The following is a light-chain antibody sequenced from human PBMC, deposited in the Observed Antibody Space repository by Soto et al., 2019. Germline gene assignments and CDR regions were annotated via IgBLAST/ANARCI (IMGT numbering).Light chain of an antibody. CDR3: CSYAGSSTLD. J-gene: IGLJ2*01. Sequence: QSVLTQPASVSGSPGQSITISCTGTSSDVGSYNLVSWYQQHPGKAPKLMIYEGSKRASGVSNRFSGSKSGNTASLTVSGLQAEDEADFYCCSYAGSSTLDFGGGTKLTVL. CDR1: SSDVGSYNL. CDR2: EGS. V-gene: IGLV2-23*01.